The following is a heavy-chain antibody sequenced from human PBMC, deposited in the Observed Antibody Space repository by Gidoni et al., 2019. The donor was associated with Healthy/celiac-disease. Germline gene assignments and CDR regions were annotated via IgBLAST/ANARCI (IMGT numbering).Heavy chain of an antibody. CDR2: INSDGSST. V-gene: IGHV3-74*01. CDR3: VGVLRYFDAFVY. D-gene: IGHD3-9*01. Sequence: EVQLVEYGGGLVEPGGSLRLSTEAAGFTFSGCWMHWVRQDPGKGLVWVSRINSDGSSTSYADSVKGRFTISRDNAKNTLYLQMNSLRAEDTAVYYCVGVLRYFDAFVYWGQGTLVTVSS. J-gene: IGHJ4*02. CDR1: GFTFSGCW.